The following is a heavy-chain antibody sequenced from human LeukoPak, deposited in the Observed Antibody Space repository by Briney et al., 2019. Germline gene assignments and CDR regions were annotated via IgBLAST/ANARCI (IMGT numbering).Heavy chain of an antibody. D-gene: IGHD2-2*01. CDR2: IKEEGRTT. V-gene: IGHV3-7*04. J-gene: IGHJ4*02. CDR3: ARDSPAGTSWRSEPTFDY. Sequence: GGSLRLSCAASGFSFSSFWMSWVRQAPGKGLEWVADIKEEGRTTYYVDSVKGRFTISRDNAKNTLYLQMDSLRAEDTAVYYCARDSPAGTSWRSEPTFDYWGQGTLVTVTS. CDR1: GFSFSSFW.